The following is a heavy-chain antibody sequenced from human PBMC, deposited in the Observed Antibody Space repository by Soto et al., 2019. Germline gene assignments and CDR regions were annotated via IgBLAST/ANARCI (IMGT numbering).Heavy chain of an antibody. CDR3: ARERSGVGAIWYAFDI. CDR2: INPYNGNA. D-gene: IGHD1-26*01. CDR1: GHTFTTYT. J-gene: IGHJ3*02. V-gene: IGHV1-18*01. Sequence: QVHLVQSGAEVKQSGASVKVSCKASGHTFTTYTINWVRQAPGQGLEWMGWINPYNGNANYAQKLQGRVTMTTDTSTSTAYMELRGLRSDDTAVYYCARERSGVGAIWYAFDIWGQGTMVTVSS.